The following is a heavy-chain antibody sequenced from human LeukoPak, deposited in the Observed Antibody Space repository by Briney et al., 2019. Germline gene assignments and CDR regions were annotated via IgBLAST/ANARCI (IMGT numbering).Heavy chain of an antibody. J-gene: IGHJ4*02. CDR2: IKEYGSEA. CDR3: ARDYTGGWNDY. Sequence: PGGSLRLSCAPAGFTFSRYWMSWVRQATGKGLEGVAKIKEYGSEAHYVDSLKGRFTISRDNAKESLYLQMNSLRAEDTAVYYCARDYTGGWNDYWGQGIRVTVSS. D-gene: IGHD7-27*01. CDR1: GFTFSRYW. V-gene: IGHV3-7*01.